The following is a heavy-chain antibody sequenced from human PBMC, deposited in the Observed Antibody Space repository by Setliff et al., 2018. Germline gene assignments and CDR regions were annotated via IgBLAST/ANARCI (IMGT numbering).Heavy chain of an antibody. CDR2: INAGNGHT. V-gene: IGHV1-3*01. J-gene: IGHJ4*02. CDR3: VRVDMVLSNFDF. Sequence: ASVKVSCKASAHIFKSYGISWVRQAPGQSPEWVGWINAGNGHTKYSQRFQDRITITSETSATTVYMELRSLRSEDTAVYYCVRVDMVLSNFDFWGQGTLVTVSS. D-gene: IGHD5-12*01. CDR1: AHIFKSYG.